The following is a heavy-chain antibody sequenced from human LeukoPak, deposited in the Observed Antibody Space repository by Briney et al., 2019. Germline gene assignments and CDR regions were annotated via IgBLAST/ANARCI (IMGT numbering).Heavy chain of an antibody. Sequence: PGGSLRLSCAASGFTFSSYGMHWFRQAPGKGLEWVAVIWYDGSNKYYADSVKGRFTISRDNSKNTLYLQMNSLRAEDTAVYYCARDLYPITMIRGVIIGCDYWGQGTLVTVSS. V-gene: IGHV3-33*01. D-gene: IGHD3-10*01. CDR2: IWYDGSNK. CDR1: GFTFSSYG. CDR3: ARDLYPITMIRGVIIGCDY. J-gene: IGHJ4*02.